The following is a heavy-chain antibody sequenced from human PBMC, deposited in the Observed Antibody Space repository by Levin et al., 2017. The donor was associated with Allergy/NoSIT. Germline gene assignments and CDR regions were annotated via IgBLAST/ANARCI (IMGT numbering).Heavy chain of an antibody. J-gene: IGHJ3*02. CDR3: ARGPYYYDSSGSKSVAFDI. CDR2: ISSSGSTI. V-gene: IGHV3-11*01. D-gene: IGHD3-22*01. Sequence: PGGSLRLSCAASGFTFSDYYMSWIRQAPGKGLEWVSYISSSGSTIYYADSVKGRFTISRDNAKNSLYLQMNSLRAEDTAVYYCARGPYYYDSSGSKSVAFDIWGQGTMVTVSS. CDR1: GFTFSDYY.